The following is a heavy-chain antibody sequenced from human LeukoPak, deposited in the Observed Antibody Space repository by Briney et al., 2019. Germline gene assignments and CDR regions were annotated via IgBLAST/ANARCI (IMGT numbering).Heavy chain of an antibody. D-gene: IGHD4-11*01. V-gene: IGHV1-2*02. CDR2: INPNSGAT. CDR3: ARAEGAVYGMDV. CDR1: GYTFSGYY. Sequence: GASVKVSCKASGYTFSGYYMRWVRQAPGQGLEWMGWINPNSGATTYAQKFQGRVTLTRDTSISTAYMELNSLRSDDTAVFYCARAEGAVYGMDVWGQGTTVTVSS. J-gene: IGHJ6*02.